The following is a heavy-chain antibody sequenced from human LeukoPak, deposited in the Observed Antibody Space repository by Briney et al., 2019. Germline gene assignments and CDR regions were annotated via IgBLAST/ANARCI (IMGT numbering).Heavy chain of an antibody. V-gene: IGHV3-53*01. D-gene: IGHD6-6*01. CDR3: ARWLTDRHYAFDI. J-gene: IGHJ3*02. CDR1: GFTVSSNY. CDR2: IYSGGST. Sequence: GGSLRLSCAASGFTVSSNYMSWVRQAPGKGLEWVSVIYSGGSTYYADSVKGRFTISRDNSKNTLYLQMNSLRAEDTAVYYCARWLTDRHYAFDIWGQGEIVTVSS.